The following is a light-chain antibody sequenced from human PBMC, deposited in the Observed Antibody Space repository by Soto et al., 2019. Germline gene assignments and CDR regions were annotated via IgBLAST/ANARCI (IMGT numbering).Light chain of an antibody. CDR2: ASS. Sequence: QPVLTQPASVSGSPGQSITISCTGTSSDVGSYNYVSWYQHHPGKAPRLMIYASSNRPSGVSHRFSGSRSGSTASLTVSGLQAADEADYFCKSYAGSNTYVFGSGTKVTVL. CDR1: SSDVGSYNY. V-gene: IGLV2-14*01. CDR3: KSYAGSNTYV. J-gene: IGLJ1*01.